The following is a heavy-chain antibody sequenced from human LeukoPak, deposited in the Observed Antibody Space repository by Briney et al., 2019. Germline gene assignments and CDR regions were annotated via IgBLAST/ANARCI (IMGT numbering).Heavy chain of an antibody. J-gene: IGHJ4*02. CDR3: VRLWMNMVMVTNY. CDR2: INEDGSEK. Sequence: GGSLRLSCAASVFTLSTYCMSWVRRAPGKGLECVANINEDGSEKYYVRSVQGRFTISRDNGRNAIYLQMDTLRAEDTAVYYCVRLWMNMVMVTNYWGQGTRVTVS. CDR1: VFTLSTYC. V-gene: IGHV3-7*01. D-gene: IGHD5-18*01.